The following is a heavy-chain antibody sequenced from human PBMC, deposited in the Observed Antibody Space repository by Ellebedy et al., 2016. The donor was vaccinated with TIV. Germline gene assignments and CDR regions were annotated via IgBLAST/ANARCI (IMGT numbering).Heavy chain of an antibody. Sequence: PGGSLRLSCAASGLTFSSHAMSWVRQAPGKGLEWVSSITKSGGNTYYADSVKGRFTIPRDNSKDTLYLQMNSLRAEDTAIYYCARDPVGVGPAFDVWGQGTMVTVSS. CDR2: ITKSGGNT. V-gene: IGHV3-23*01. J-gene: IGHJ3*01. CDR1: GLTFSSHA. D-gene: IGHD4-23*01. CDR3: ARDPVGVGPAFDV.